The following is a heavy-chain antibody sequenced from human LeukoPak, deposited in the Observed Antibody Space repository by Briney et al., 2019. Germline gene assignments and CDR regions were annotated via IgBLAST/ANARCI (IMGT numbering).Heavy chain of an antibody. CDR2: INADNGAT. Sequence: ASVKVSCKASGYTFTGHYIHWVRQAPGQGLEWMGWINADNGATNYGQKFQGRVSMTRDTSINTVYMDLSGLTSDDTAVYYCARDQGYYYDSSGSDAFDIWGQGTMVTVSS. V-gene: IGHV1-2*02. CDR3: ARDQGYYYDSSGSDAFDI. J-gene: IGHJ3*02. D-gene: IGHD3-22*01. CDR1: GYTFTGHY.